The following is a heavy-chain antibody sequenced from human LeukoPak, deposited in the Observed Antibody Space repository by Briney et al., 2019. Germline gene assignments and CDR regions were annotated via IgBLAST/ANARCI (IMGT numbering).Heavy chain of an antibody. CDR3: AKGGDYYGASFDF. CDR2: ISGDGGYT. Sequence: GSLRLPCAASGFTFSNYAMTWVRQAPGKGLEWVSSISGDGGYTYYADSVKGRFTISRDNSKNTVYVEMNSLRGEDTAIYYCAKGGDYYGASFDFWGQGTLVTVSS. D-gene: IGHD3-10*01. V-gene: IGHV3-23*01. J-gene: IGHJ4*02. CDR1: GFTFSNYA.